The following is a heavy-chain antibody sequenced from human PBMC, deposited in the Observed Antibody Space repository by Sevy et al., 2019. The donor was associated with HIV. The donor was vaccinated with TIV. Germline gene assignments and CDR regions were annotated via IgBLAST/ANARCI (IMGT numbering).Heavy chain of an antibody. J-gene: IGHJ4*02. Sequence: GGSLRLSCSASGFTLRTYAMTWVRQAPGKGLDWVSAISGSGASTYYADSVKGRFTISRDNSKNTLYLQMNSLRAEDTAVYYCAKEGGGYNYDSSGLLDNWGQGTLVTVSS. CDR3: AKEGGGYNYDSSGLLDN. D-gene: IGHD3-22*01. CDR1: GFTLRTYA. CDR2: ISGSGAST. V-gene: IGHV3-23*01.